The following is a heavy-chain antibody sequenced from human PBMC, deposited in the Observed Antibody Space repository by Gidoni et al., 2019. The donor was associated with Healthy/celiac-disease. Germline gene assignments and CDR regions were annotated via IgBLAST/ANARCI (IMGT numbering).Heavy chain of an antibody. CDR1: GGTCSSFA. V-gene: IGHV1-69*06. CDR3: ARGDYYDSSGYPGSFDY. D-gene: IGHD3-22*01. CDR2: ITPIFGTA. Sequence: QVQLVQSGGEVNKPVFAVKFPCMASGGTCSSFAISWVRQAPGQGLEWMGGITPIFGTANYAQKFQGRVTITADKSTSTAYMELSSLRSEDTAVYYCARGDYYDSSGYPGSFDYWGQGTLVTVSS. J-gene: IGHJ4*02.